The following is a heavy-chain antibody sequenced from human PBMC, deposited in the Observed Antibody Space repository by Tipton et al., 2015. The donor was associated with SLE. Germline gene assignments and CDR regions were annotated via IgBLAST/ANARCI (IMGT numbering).Heavy chain of an antibody. CDR1: GGSFSGYY. J-gene: IGHJ4*02. D-gene: IGHD3-22*01. Sequence: TLSLTCAVYGGSFSGYYWSWIRQPPGKGLEWIGEINHSGSTYYNPSLKSRVTISVDTSKNQFSLNLSSVTAADTAFYYCASDTSGYYYFDYWGRGTLVTVSS. CDR2: INHSGST. CDR3: ASDTSGYYYFDY. V-gene: IGHV4-34*01.